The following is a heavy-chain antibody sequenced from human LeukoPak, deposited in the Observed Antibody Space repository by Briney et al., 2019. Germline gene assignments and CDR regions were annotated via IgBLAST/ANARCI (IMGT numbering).Heavy chain of an antibody. CDR2: IYYSGST. D-gene: IGHD3-10*01. CDR3: ARVSDYYGSGSYYRGFDY. J-gene: IGHJ4*02. V-gene: IGHV4-31*03. CDR1: GGSISSGGYY. Sequence: SQTLSLTCTVSGGSISSGGYYWSWIRQHPGKGLERIGYIYYSGSTYYNPSLKSRVTISVDTSKNQFSLKLSSVTAADTAVYYCARVSDYYGSGSYYRGFDYWGQGTLVTVSS.